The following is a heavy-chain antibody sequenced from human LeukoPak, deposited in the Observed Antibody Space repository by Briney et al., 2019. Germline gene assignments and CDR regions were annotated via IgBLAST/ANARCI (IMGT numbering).Heavy chain of an antibody. Sequence: GGSLRLSCAASGFTFSRNVMHWVRQAPGKGLEWVALISYDGNNKFYADSVKGRFTISRDNSKNTVFLQMNSLRAEDTAVYYCARGRDGYNYYYYYYMDVWGKGTTVTVSS. D-gene: IGHD5-24*01. J-gene: IGHJ6*03. CDR2: ISYDGNNK. V-gene: IGHV3-30*07. CDR1: GFTFSRNV. CDR3: ARGRDGYNYYYYYYMDV.